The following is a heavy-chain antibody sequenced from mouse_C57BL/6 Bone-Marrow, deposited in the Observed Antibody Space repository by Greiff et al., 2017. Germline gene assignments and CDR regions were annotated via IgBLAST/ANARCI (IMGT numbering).Heavy chain of an antibody. D-gene: IGHD4-1*01. J-gene: IGHJ4*01. CDR3: ARMGRLAMDY. V-gene: IGHV14-3*01. CDR2: IDPANGNT. Sequence: VQLQQSVAELVRPGASVKLSCTASGFNIKNYYMHWVKQRPEQGLEWIGRIDPANGNTKYAPKFQGKATITADTSSNTAYLQLSSLTSEDTAIYYSARMGRLAMDYWGQGTSVTVSS. CDR1: GFNIKNYY.